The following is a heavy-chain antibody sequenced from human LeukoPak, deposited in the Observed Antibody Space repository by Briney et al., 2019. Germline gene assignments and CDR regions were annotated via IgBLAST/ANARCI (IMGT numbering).Heavy chain of an antibody. J-gene: IGHJ6*03. CDR1: GYTFTNYG. D-gene: IGHD4-11*01. V-gene: IGHV1-8*03. CDR3: ARAPSWGTTGYSYYYMDV. Sequence: ASVEVSCKASGYTFTNYGINWVRQASGQGLEWVGWMNPNSGNTGYAQKFQGRVTITRNTSRSTAYMEVSSLRSEDTAVYYCARAPSWGTTGYSYYYMDVWGKGTTVTVSS. CDR2: MNPNSGNT.